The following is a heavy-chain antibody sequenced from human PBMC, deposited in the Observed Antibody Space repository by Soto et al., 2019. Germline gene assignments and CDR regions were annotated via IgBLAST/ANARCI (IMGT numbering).Heavy chain of an antibody. D-gene: IGHD3-22*01. CDR2: IKSKTDGGTT. V-gene: IGHV3-15*07. J-gene: IGHJ3*02. Sequence: GGSLRLSCAASGFTFSNAWMNWVRQAPGKGLEWVGRIKSKTDGGTTDYAAPVKGRFTISRDDSKNTLYLQMNSLKTEDTAVYYCTTAFYYYYDSSGYYFQYIDAFDIWGQGTMVTVSS. CDR1: GFTFSNAW. CDR3: TTAFYYYYDSSGYYFQYIDAFDI.